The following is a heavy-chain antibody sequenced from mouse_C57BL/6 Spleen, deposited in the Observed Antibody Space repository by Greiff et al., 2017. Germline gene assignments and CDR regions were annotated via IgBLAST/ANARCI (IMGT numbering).Heavy chain of an antibody. CDR1: GYTFTDYE. CDR3: TRAIDYDYDGDY. J-gene: IGHJ2*01. V-gene: IGHV1-15*01. CDR2: IDPETGGT. D-gene: IGHD2-4*01. Sequence: QVQLQQSGAELVRPGASVTLSCKASGYTFTDYEMHWVKQTPVHGLEWIGAIDPETGGTAYNQKFKGKAILTADKSSSTAYMELRILTSEDSAVYYCTRAIDYDYDGDYWGQGTTLTVSS.